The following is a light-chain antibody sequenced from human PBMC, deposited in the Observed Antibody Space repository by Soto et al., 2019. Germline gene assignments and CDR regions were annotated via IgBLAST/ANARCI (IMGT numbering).Light chain of an antibody. CDR2: DVS. V-gene: IGLV2-14*01. J-gene: IGLJ2*01. CDR3: SSYTSSSTLL. CDR1: SNDIGGYNY. Sequence: QSALTQPASVSGSPGQSITFSCTGTSNDIGGYNYVSWYQQHPGKAPKLMIFDVSNRPSGVSYRFSGSKSGNTASLTISGXXAEDEAXXYCSSYTSSSTLLFGGGTKLTVL.